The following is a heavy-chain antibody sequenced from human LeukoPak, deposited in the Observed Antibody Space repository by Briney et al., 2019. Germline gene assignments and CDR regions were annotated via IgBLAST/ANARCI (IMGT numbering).Heavy chain of an antibody. V-gene: IGHV3-74*01. CDR2: INSDGSST. Sequence: GGSLRLSCAASGFTFSSYWMHWVRQAPGKGLVWVSRINSDGSSTSYADSVKGRFTISRDNAKNTLNLQMNSLRAEDTAVYYCARDAGCGGDCYSFLDYWGQGTLVTVSS. D-gene: IGHD2-21*02. CDR1: GFTFSSYW. J-gene: IGHJ4*02. CDR3: ARDAGCGGDCYSFLDY.